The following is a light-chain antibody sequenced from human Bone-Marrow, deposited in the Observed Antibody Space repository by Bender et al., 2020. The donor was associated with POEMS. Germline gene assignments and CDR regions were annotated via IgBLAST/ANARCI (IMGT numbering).Light chain of an antibody. Sequence: QSALTQPASVSGSPGQSITISCTGTISDVGSYNLLSWYQHHPGKAPKLMIYEVNKRPSGVSNRFSGSKSGDTASLTISGLQAEDEAEYYCCSHAGSFTWVFGGGTKLTVL. CDR3: CSHAGSFTWV. CDR1: ISDVGSYNL. CDR2: EVN. V-gene: IGLV2-23*02. J-gene: IGLJ3*02.